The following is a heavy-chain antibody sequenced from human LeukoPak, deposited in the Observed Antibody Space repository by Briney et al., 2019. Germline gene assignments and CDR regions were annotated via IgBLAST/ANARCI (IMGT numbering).Heavy chain of an antibody. D-gene: IGHD3-9*01. J-gene: IGHJ3*02. CDR1: GFTFSSYS. Sequence: KPGGSLRLSCAASGFTFSSYSMNWVRQALGRGLEWVSSISSSSSYIYYADSVKGRFTISRDNAKNSLYLQMNSLRAEDTAMYYCARDDILTGYFNDAFDIWGQGTMVTVSS. V-gene: IGHV3-21*01. CDR3: ARDDILTGYFNDAFDI. CDR2: ISSSSSYI.